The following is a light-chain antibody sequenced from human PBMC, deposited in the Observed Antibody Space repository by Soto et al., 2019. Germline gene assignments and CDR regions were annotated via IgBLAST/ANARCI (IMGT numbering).Light chain of an antibody. V-gene: IGKV3-15*01. CDR2: GAS. J-gene: IGKJ1*01. CDR1: QSVDIN. Sequence: EIVLTQSPATLSVSPGERVTLSCRASQSVDINLAWYQQKPGQAPRLLIYGASTRAIDMPGRFSGRGSGAEFTLTISSLQSENFAVYYCQQYNNWPWTFGQGTKVDIK. CDR3: QQYNNWPWT.